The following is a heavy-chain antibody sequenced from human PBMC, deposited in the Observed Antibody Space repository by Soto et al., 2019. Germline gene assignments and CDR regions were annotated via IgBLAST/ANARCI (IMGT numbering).Heavy chain of an antibody. J-gene: IGHJ4*02. V-gene: IGHV3-30*01. Sequence: QVQLVESGGGVVQPGRSLRLSCAASGFTFRSYAMDWVRQAPGKGLEWVAVISYDGTNKYYADSVKGRFTISRDNSKNTLSLQMNSLRPDDTAVYYCARGDSNSWSDFWGQGTLVTVSS. CDR2: ISYDGTNK. D-gene: IGHD6-13*01. CDR1: GFTFRSYA. CDR3: ARGDSNSWSDF.